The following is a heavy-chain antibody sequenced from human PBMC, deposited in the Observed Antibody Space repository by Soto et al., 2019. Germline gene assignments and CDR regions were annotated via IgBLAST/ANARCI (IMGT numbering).Heavy chain of an antibody. CDR3: TRSGGSYSFGY. CDR2: IRSKTHSYAT. CDR1: GFTLSGSA. V-gene: IGHV3-73*02. J-gene: IGHJ4*02. Sequence: EVQPVESGGGLVQPGESLKLSCAASGFTLSGSAVHWVRQASGKGLEWVGRIRSKTHSYATEYIASVKGRFTMTRDDSNNTAYLQMNGLKADYTAVYYCTRSGGSYSFGYWGQGTLVTVSS. D-gene: IGHD1-26*01.